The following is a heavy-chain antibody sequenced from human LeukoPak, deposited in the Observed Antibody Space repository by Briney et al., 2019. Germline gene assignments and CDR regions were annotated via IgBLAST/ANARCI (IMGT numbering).Heavy chain of an antibody. J-gene: IGHJ4*02. CDR1: GYTFTGYY. CDR3: ARSSRYVWGSYRYTSDFDY. V-gene: IGHV1-2*02. CDR2: INPNSGGT. D-gene: IGHD3-16*02. Sequence: ASVKVSCKASGYTFTGYYMHWVRQAPGQGLEWMGWINPNSGGTNYAQKFQGRVTMTRDTSISTAYMELSRLRSDDTAVYYCARSSRYVWGSYRYTSDFDYWGQGTLVTVSS.